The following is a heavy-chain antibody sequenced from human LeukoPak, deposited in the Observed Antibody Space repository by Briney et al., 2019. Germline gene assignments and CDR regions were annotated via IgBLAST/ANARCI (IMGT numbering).Heavy chain of an antibody. J-gene: IGHJ3*02. V-gene: IGHV1-8*01. CDR3: ARASTLEPRIVGASGAFDI. D-gene: IGHD1-26*01. Sequence: ASVKVSCKASGYTFTSYDINWVRQATGQGLEWMGWMNPNSGNTGYAQKFQGRVTMTRNTSISTAYMELSSLRSEDTAVYYCARASTLEPRIVGASGAFDIWGQGTMVTASS. CDR2: MNPNSGNT. CDR1: GYTFTSYD.